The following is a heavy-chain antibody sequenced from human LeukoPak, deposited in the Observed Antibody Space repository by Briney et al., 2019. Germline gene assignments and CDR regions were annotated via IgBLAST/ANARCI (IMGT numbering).Heavy chain of an antibody. V-gene: IGHV4-59*01. CDR2: IHYTGRT. Sequence: PSETLSLTCTVSGGSISNYYWSWIRQPPGKGLEWIGYIHYTGRTNYNPSLKGRAAISVDPSENQFSLKLTYVTAADTAVYYCAREVPVQTSDAFDIWGQGTMVTVSS. J-gene: IGHJ3*02. CDR3: AREVPVQTSDAFDI. CDR1: GGSISNYY. D-gene: IGHD1-1*01.